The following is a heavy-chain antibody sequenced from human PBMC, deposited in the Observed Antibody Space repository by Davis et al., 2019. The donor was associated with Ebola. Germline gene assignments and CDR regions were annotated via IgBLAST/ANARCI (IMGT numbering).Heavy chain of an antibody. CDR3: ARDGFNLVVKEAAVADN. D-gene: IGHD2-15*01. J-gene: IGHJ4*02. Sequence: ASVKVSCKASGYTFSNYGIHWVRQAPGQRPEWIGWIISGNGNTKYSQKFQGRVTITRETSATTAYMELSSLRSEDTAVYFCARDGFNLVVKEAAVADNWGQGTLVTVSS. CDR2: IISGNGNT. V-gene: IGHV1-3*01. CDR1: GYTFSNYG.